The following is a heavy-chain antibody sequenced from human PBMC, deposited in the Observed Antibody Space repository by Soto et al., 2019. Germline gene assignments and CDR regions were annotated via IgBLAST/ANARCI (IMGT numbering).Heavy chain of an antibody. Sequence: VQLVESGGGLVQPGGPLRLSCGASGYTFRDFLMHWVRQVPGKGLVWVSRINSDGSTTDYADSVKGRFTISRDNAKNTLYLQMNNLRAEDTAVYYCARDGWAVAENWGRGTLVTVSS. CDR1: GYTFRDFL. CDR2: INSDGSTT. D-gene: IGHD6-19*01. CDR3: ARDGWAVAEN. J-gene: IGHJ4*02. V-gene: IGHV3-74*01.